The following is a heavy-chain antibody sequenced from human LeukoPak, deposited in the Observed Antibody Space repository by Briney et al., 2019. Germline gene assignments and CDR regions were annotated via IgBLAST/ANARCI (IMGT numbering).Heavy chain of an antibody. Sequence: GGSLRLSCAASGFTLSSYWMHWVRQAPGKGLVWVSRINSDGSSTSYADSVKGRFTISRDNAKNTLYLQMDSLRAEDMAVYYCARDRYSNWFDPWGQGTLVTVSS. V-gene: IGHV3-74*01. D-gene: IGHD5-12*01. J-gene: IGHJ5*02. CDR2: INSDGSST. CDR3: ARDRYSNWFDP. CDR1: GFTLSSYW.